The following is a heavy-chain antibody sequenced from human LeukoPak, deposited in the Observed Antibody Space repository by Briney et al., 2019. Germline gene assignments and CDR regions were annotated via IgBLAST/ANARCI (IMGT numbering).Heavy chain of an antibody. V-gene: IGHV1-2*06. CDR1: GYTFTGYY. CDR3: ARDWVNRWLGYCSSTSCAAFDY. D-gene: IGHD2-2*01. J-gene: IGHJ4*02. CDR2: INPNSGGT. Sequence: GASVKVSCKASGYTFTGYYMHWVRQAPGQGLEWMGRINPNSGGTNYAQKFQGRVTMTRDMSISTAYMELSRLRSDDTAVYYCARDWVNRWLGYCSSTSCAAFDYWGQGTLVTVSS.